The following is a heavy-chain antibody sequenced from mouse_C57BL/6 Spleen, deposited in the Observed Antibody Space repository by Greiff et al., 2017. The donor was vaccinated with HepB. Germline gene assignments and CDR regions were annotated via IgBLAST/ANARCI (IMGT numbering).Heavy chain of an antibody. V-gene: IGHV14-4*01. CDR1: GFNIKDDY. CDR2: IDPENGDT. J-gene: IGHJ3*01. Sequence: EVQLQQSGAKLVRPGASVKLSCTASGFNIKDDYMHWVKQRPEQGLEWIGWIDPENGDTEYASKFQGKATITADTSSNTAYLQPSSLTSEDTAVYYCTTGSNYGGAYWGQGTLVTVSA. CDR3: TTGSNYGGAY. D-gene: IGHD2-5*01.